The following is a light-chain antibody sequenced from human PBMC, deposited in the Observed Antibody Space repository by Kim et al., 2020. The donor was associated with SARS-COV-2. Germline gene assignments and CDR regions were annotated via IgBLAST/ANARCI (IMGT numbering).Light chain of an antibody. J-gene: IGKJ5*01. CDR2: GSF. V-gene: IGKV3-15*01. Sequence: SPGETVTLSCRASQSVSNNLAWYQQRPGQAPRLLIYGSFTRVTGIPARFSGSGSETEFTLTITSLQSEYFAVYYCQQYQNWPPITFGQGTRLEIK. CDR3: QQYQNWPPIT. CDR1: QSVSNN.